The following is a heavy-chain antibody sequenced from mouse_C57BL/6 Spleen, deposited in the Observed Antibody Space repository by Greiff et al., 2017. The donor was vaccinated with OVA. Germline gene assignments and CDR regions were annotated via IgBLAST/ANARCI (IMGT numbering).Heavy chain of an antibody. D-gene: IGHD2-4*01. CDR3: ARSSDDDDKSYFDY. V-gene: IGHV1-55*01. Sequence: QVQLQQPGAELVKPGASVKMSCKASGYTFTSYWITWVKQRPGQGLEWIGDIYPGSGSTNYNEKFKSKATLTVDTSSSTAYMQRSSLTSEDSAVYYCARSSDDDDKSYFDYWGQGTTLTVSS. CDR1: GYTFTSYW. J-gene: IGHJ2*01. CDR2: IYPGSGST.